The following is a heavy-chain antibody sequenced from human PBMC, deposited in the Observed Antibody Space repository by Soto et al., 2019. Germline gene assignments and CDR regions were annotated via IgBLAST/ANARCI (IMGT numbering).Heavy chain of an antibody. CDR2: ISYDGSNK. Sequence: PGGSLRLSCAASGFTFSSYGMHWVRQAPGKGLEWVAVISYDGSNKYYADSVKGRFTISRDNSKNTLYLQMNSLRAEDTAVYYCAKELGFGELLYYYYGMDVWGQGTTVTVSS. J-gene: IGHJ6*02. CDR3: AKELGFGELLYYYYGMDV. V-gene: IGHV3-30*18. D-gene: IGHD3-10*01. CDR1: GFTFSSYG.